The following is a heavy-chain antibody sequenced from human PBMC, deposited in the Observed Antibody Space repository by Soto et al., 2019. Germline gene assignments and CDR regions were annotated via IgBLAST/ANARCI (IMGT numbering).Heavy chain of an antibody. V-gene: IGHV6-1*01. D-gene: IGHD6-6*01. J-gene: IGHJ4*02. CDR3: ARGPSPLAY. CDR1: GDSVSSNSAA. Sequence: QVQLQQSGPGLLKPSQTLSLTCAVSGDSVSSNSAAWNWIRQSPSRGLEWLGRTYYRSRWYSDYGGSVKSRITINADTSKNQFSLHLNSVTPQDTAVYYCARGPSPLAYWGRGTVVTVSS. CDR2: TYYRSRWYS.